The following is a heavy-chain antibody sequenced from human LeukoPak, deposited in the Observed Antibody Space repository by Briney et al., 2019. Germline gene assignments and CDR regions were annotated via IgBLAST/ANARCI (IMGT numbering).Heavy chain of an antibody. D-gene: IGHD6-19*01. V-gene: IGHV1-2*04. CDR3: ARAVAGKTNWFDP. CDR1: GGTFSSYA. Sequence: ASVKVSCKASGGTFSSYAISWVRQAPGQGLEWMGWINPNSGGTNYAQKFQGWVTMTRDTSISTAYMELSRLRSDDTAVYYCARAVAGKTNWFDPWGQGTLVTVSS. J-gene: IGHJ5*02. CDR2: INPNSGGT.